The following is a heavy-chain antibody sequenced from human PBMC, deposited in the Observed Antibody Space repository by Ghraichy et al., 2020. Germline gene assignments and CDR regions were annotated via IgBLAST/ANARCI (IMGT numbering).Heavy chain of an antibody. CDR1: GGSISSYY. D-gene: IGHD6-6*01. CDR3: ARDPQYSSSPYYYYGMDV. J-gene: IGHJ6*04. Sequence: SETLSLTCTVSGGSISSYYWSWIRQPAGKGLEWIGRIYTSGSTNYNPSLKSRVTMSVDTSKNQFSLKLSSVTAADTAVYYCARDPQYSSSPYYYYGMDVWGQRDHGHRLL. V-gene: IGHV4-4*07. CDR2: IYTSGST.